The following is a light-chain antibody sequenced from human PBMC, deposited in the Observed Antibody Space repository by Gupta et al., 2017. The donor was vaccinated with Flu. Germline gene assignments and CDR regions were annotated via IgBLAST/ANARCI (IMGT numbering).Light chain of an antibody. J-gene: IGLJ1*01. Sequence: QSALTQPASVSGSPGQSITISCTGTSSDVGGYNYVSWYQQHPGKAPKLMIYEFSNRPSGGSTRFSGSTSGNTASLTISSLQAEDEADYYCSSYTNSSSDLCVFGTGTKLTVL. V-gene: IGLV2-14*01. CDR2: EFS. CDR3: SSYTNSSSDLCV. CDR1: SSDVGGYNY.